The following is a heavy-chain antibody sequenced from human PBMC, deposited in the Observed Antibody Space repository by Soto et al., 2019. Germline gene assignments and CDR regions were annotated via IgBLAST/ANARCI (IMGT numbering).Heavy chain of an antibody. CDR2: IYYSGNT. CDR1: GGSIGSGGYY. Sequence: PSETLSLTCTVSGGSIGSGGYYWSWIRQDPGKGLEWLGCIYYSGNTYYNPSLKSRVTISVDTSKNQFSLKLSSVTAADTAVYYCARGYCSSTSCFYYYYYYMDVWGKGTTVTVSS. J-gene: IGHJ6*03. CDR3: ARGYCSSTSCFYYYYYYMDV. D-gene: IGHD2-2*01. V-gene: IGHV4-39*01.